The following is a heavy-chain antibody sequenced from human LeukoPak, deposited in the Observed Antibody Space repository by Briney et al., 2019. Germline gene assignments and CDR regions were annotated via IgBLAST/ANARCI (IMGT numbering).Heavy chain of an antibody. CDR1: GYTFTGYY. CDR3: VRDYDY. CDR2: INPNSGGT. Sequence: ASVKVSCKASGYTFTGYYMHWVRQAPGQGLEWMGWINPNSGGTNYAQKFQGRVTMTTDTSTSTAYMELRSLRSDDTAVYYCVRDYDYWGQGTLVTVSS. J-gene: IGHJ4*02. V-gene: IGHV1-2*02.